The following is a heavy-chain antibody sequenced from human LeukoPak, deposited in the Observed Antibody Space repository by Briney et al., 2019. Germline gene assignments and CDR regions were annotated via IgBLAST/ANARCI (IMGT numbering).Heavy chain of an antibody. CDR3: AKDRGKGKLFLDY. Sequence: GGSLRLSCAASGFTFSSYAMSWARQAPGKGLEWVSAISGSGGSTYYADSVKGRFTISRDNSKNTLYLQMNSLRAEDTAVYYCAKDRGKGKLFLDYWGQGTLVTVSS. CDR1: GFTFSSYA. J-gene: IGHJ4*02. CDR2: ISGSGGST. D-gene: IGHD1-7*01. V-gene: IGHV3-23*01.